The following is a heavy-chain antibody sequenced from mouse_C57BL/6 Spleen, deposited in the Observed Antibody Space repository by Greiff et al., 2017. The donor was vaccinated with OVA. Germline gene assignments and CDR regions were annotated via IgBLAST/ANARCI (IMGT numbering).Heavy chain of an antibody. Sequence: QVQLKQSGPELVKPGASVKLSCKASGYTFTSYDINWVKQRPGQGLEWIGWIYPRDGSTTYNEKFKGKATLTVDTSSSTAYMELHSLTSEDSAVYFGARGGKGAMDYWGQGTSVTVSS. CDR2: IYPRDGST. CDR1: GYTFTSYD. D-gene: IGHD1-1*02. V-gene: IGHV1-85*01. CDR3: ARGGKGAMDY. J-gene: IGHJ4*01.